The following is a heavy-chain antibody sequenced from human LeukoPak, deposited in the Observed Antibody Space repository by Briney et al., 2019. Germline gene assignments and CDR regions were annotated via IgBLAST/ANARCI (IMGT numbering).Heavy chain of an antibody. Sequence: PGGSLRLSCTASGFTFGDYAMSWFRQAPGKGLEWVSAISGSGGSTYYADSVKGRFTISRDNSKNTLYLQMNSLRAEDTAVYYCAKSMNTATRGYFDYWGQGTLVTVSS. CDR3: AKSMNTATRGYFDY. D-gene: IGHD5-18*01. J-gene: IGHJ4*02. CDR2: ISGSGGST. V-gene: IGHV3-23*01. CDR1: GFTFGDYA.